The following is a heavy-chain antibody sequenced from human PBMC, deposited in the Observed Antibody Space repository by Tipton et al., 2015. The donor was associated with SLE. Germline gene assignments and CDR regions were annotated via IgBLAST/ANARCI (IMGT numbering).Heavy chain of an antibody. Sequence: LRLSCTVSGGSISSYYWSWIRQPPGKGLEWIGYIYYSGSTNYNPSLKGRVTISVDTSKNQFSLKLSSVTAADTAVYYCARASPYSSSLNDAFDIWGQGTMVTVSS. J-gene: IGHJ3*02. V-gene: IGHV4-59*01. CDR3: ARASPYSSSLNDAFDI. D-gene: IGHD6-6*01. CDR2: IYYSGST. CDR1: GGSISSYY.